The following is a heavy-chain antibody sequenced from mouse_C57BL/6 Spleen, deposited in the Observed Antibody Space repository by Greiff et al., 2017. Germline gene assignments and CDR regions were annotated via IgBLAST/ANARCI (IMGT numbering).Heavy chain of an antibody. CDR3: ARSYGSLYYFDY. V-gene: IGHV1-82*01. CDR2: IYPGDGDT. J-gene: IGHJ2*01. D-gene: IGHD1-1*01. Sequence: VQLQQSGPELVKPGASVKISCKASGYAFSSSWMNWVKQRPGKGLEWIGRIYPGDGDTNYNGKFKGKATLTADKSSSTAYMQLSSLTSEDSAVYFCARSYGSLYYFDYWGQGTTLTVSS. CDR1: GYAFSSSW.